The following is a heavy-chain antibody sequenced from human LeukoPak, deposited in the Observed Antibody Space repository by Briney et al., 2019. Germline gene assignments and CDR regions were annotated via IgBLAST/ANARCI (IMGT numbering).Heavy chain of an antibody. CDR2: IYYSGST. V-gene: IGHV4-39*07. D-gene: IGHD6-19*01. CDR3: AAVAGTRWY. Sequence: SETLSLTCTVSGGSISSSSYSWGWIRQPPGKGLEWIGSIYYSGSTYYNPSLKSRVTISVDTSKNQFSLKLSSVTAADTAVYYCAAVAGTRWYWGQGTLVTVSS. CDR1: GGSISSSSYS. J-gene: IGHJ4*02.